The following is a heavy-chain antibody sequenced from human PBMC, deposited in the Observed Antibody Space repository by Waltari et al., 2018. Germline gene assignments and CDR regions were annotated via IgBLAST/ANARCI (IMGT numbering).Heavy chain of an antibody. V-gene: IGHV4-38-2*02. CDR2: IYHSGST. CDR3: ARDPGGYYDSSAFDI. D-gene: IGHD3-22*01. Sequence: QVQLQESGPGLVKPSETLSLTCTVSGYPISSVYHLGWIRQPPGKGLEWIGSIYHSGSTYYNPSLKSRVTISVDTSKNQFSLKLSSVTAADTAVYYCARDPGGYYDSSAFDIWGQGTMVTVSS. J-gene: IGHJ3*02. CDR1: GYPISSVYH.